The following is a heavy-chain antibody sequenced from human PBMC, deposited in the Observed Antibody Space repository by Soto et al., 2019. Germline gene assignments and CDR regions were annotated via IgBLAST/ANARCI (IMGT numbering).Heavy chain of an antibody. J-gene: IGHJ6*02. Sequence: SGESLKISCKGSGYSFTSYWIGWVRQMPGKGLEWMGIIYPGDSDTRYSPSFQGQVTISADKSISTAYLQWSSLKASDAAMYYCATATTSRDYYYGMDVWGQGTTVTVSS. V-gene: IGHV5-51*01. D-gene: IGHD4-4*01. CDR1: GYSFTSYW. CDR2: IYPGDSDT. CDR3: ATATTSRDYYYGMDV.